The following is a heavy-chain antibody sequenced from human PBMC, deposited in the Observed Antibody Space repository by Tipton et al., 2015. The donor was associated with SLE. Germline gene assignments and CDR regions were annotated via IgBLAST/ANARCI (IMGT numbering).Heavy chain of an antibody. CDR2: SSKSEST. D-gene: IGHD6-13*01. CDR1: GDSISSNY. CDR3: ARVAAATGRGNYFYYYMDV. V-gene: IGHV4-59*08. Sequence: TLSLTCSVSGDSISSNYWTWIRQPPGKGLEWIGYSSKSESTSYNPSLKSRVTISLDTSKNQMSLNLSSVTAADTAVYYCARVAAATGRGNYFYYYMDVWGKGTTVTVSS. J-gene: IGHJ6*03.